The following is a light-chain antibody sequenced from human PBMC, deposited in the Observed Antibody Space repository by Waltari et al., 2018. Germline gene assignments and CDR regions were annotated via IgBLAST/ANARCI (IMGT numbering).Light chain of an antibody. Sequence: DIQMTQSPSSLSASVGDRVTITCQASQDISNYLNWYQQKPGKAPKLLIYDASNLETGVPSMFSGSGSGTDFTFTISSLQPEDIATYYCQQYDNLLPTFGGGTKVEIK. J-gene: IGKJ4*01. CDR3: QQYDNLLPT. V-gene: IGKV1-33*01. CDR2: DAS. CDR1: QDISNY.